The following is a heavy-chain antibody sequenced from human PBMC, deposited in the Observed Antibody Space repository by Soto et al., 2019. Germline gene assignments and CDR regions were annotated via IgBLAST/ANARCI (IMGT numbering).Heavy chain of an antibody. Sequence: EVRLVESGGGLVKPGGSLRLSCAASGFTFSNAWMNWVRQAPGKGLEWVGRIKSKTDGGTTDYAAPVKGRFTISRDDSKNTLYLQMNSLKTEDTAVYYCTTGLITMVRGVTNYGMDVWGQGTTVTVSS. CDR1: GFTFSNAW. CDR3: TTGLITMVRGVTNYGMDV. J-gene: IGHJ6*02. CDR2: IKSKTDGGTT. V-gene: IGHV3-15*07. D-gene: IGHD3-10*01.